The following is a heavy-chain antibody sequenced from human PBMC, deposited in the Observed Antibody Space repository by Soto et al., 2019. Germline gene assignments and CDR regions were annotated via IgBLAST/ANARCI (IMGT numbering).Heavy chain of an antibody. CDR2: INHSGST. Sequence: SETLSLTCAVYGGSFSGYYWSWIRQPPGKGLEWIGEINHSGSTNYNPSLKSRVTISVDTSKNQFSLKLSSVTAADTAVYYCARSGICSGGSCHYYYLDVWGKGTTVTVSS. J-gene: IGHJ6*03. CDR3: ARSGICSGGSCHYYYLDV. V-gene: IGHV4-34*01. D-gene: IGHD2-15*01. CDR1: GGSFSGYY.